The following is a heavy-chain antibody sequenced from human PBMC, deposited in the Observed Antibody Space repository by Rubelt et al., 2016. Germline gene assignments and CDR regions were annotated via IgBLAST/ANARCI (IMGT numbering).Heavy chain of an antibody. CDR1: GGSFSGYY. D-gene: IGHD5-12*01. CDR2: INHSGST. J-gene: IGHJ3*02. V-gene: IGHV4-34*01. CDR3: ARLSGYRHYAFDI. Sequence: TCAVYGGSFSGYYWSWIRQPPGKGLEWIGEINHSGSTNYNPSLKSRVTISVDTSKNQFSLKLSSVTAADTAVYYCARLSGYRHYAFDIWGQGTMVTVSS.